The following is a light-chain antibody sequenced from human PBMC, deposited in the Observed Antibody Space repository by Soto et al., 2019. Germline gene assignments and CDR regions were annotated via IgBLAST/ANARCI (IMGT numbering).Light chain of an antibody. Sequence: EIVMTQSPATLSVSPGERATLSCRASQRLSSNLAWYQQKPGQAPRLLIYGVSTRAAGIPARFSASGSRTDFTLTISDVQPEDFALYYCHQRQSWPRTFGQGTKVDIK. V-gene: IGKV3D-15*01. CDR3: HQRQSWPRT. CDR2: GVS. J-gene: IGKJ1*01. CDR1: QRLSSN.